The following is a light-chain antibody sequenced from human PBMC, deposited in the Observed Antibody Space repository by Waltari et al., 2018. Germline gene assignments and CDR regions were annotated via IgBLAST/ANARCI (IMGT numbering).Light chain of an antibody. CDR3: SSYTSRNTLL. Sequence: QSALTQPASVSGSPGQSITISCTGTSSDVGGYDYFSWYQQHPNKAPRLLIYDVNNRASGVAHGFSGTKSGNTASLTISGLQAEDEADYYCSSYTSRNTLLFGGGTKVTAL. V-gene: IGLV2-14*03. CDR1: SSDVGGYDY. J-gene: IGLJ2*01. CDR2: DVN.